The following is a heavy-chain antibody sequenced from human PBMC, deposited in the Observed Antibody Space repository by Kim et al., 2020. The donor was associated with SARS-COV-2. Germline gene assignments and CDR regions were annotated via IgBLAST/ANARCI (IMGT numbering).Heavy chain of an antibody. V-gene: IGHV3-53*01. CDR1: VFSVSSKY. Sequence: GGSLRLSCAASVFSVSSKYMTWVRQAPGKGLEWVSVIYVDGSTYYAASVMGRFTISRDNSKNTLYLQMNSLRAEDTAVYYCTRDVFDGYWNWGQGTLVTV. D-gene: IGHD1-1*01. CDR3: TRDVFDGYWN. CDR2: IYVDGST. J-gene: IGHJ4*02.